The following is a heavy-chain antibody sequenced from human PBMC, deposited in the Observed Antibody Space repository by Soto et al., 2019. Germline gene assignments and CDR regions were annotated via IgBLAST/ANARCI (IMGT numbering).Heavy chain of an antibody. D-gene: IGHD6-13*01. CDR3: ARVSTAGVCLDP. CDR2: IYYRGST. J-gene: IGHJ5*02. CDR1: GGSISSYY. V-gene: IGHV4-59*01. Sequence: ETLSLTCTVSGGSISSYYSSWIRQPPGKGLEWIGYIYYRGSTNYNPSLKSRVTISVDTSKNQFSLKLSSVTAADTAVYYCARVSTAGVCLDPWGQGTLVTVSS.